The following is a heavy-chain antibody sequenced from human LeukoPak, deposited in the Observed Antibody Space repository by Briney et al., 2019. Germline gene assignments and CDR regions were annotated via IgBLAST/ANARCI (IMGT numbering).Heavy chain of an antibody. Sequence: LGGSLRLPCAAFGFTFRRYAMSWVGQAPGKGLEWVSAISGSGGSTYYADSVKGLFTITIENSKNTMHLQMNSLRAEDTAVYYSAKEQQLPRAGGAFDSFGQGTMVTGSS. J-gene: IGHJ3*02. CDR2: ISGSGGST. CDR3: AKEQQLPRAGGAFDS. V-gene: IGHV3-23*01. CDR1: GFTFRRYA. D-gene: IGHD6-13*01.